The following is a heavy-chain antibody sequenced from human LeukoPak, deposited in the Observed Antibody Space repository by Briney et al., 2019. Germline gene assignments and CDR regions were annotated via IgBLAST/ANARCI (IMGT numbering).Heavy chain of an antibody. CDR3: ARAVGVGGSYSYYFDY. V-gene: IGHV3-23*01. CDR2: ISGSGGST. Sequence: PGGSLRLSCAASGFTFSSYAMSWVRQAPGKGLEWVSAISGSGGSTYYADSVKGRFTISRDNSKNTLYLQMNSLRSEDTAVYYCARAVGVGGSYSYYFDYWGQGTLVTVSS. CDR1: GFTFSSYA. D-gene: IGHD1-26*01. J-gene: IGHJ4*02.